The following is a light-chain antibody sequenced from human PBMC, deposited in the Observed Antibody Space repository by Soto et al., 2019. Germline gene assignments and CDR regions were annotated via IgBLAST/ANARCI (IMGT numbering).Light chain of an antibody. CDR3: QQANSFPLT. J-gene: IGKJ4*01. V-gene: IGKV1-5*03. CDR2: KAS. Sequence: IQMTQSASTLSASVGDRVTITCRASQSISSWLAWYQQKPGKAPKLLIYKASSLESGVPSRFSGSGSGTDFALTINSLQPEDSATYYCQQANSFPLTFGGGTKVDIK. CDR1: QSISSW.